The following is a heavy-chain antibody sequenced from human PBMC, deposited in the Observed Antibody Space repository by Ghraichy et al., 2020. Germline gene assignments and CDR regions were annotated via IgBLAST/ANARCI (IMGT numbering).Heavy chain of an antibody. D-gene: IGHD6-6*01. CDR2: ISSSSSHI. CDR3: ARSRWGYSNSPRAFDY. V-gene: IGHV3-21*01. J-gene: IGHJ4*02. CDR1: GFTFSSYS. Sequence: GESLNISCAASGFTFSSYSMNWVRQAPGKGLEWVSCISSSSSHIYYADSLKGRFTISRDNAKNSLYLQMNSLRAEDTAVYYCARSRWGYSNSPRAFDYWGQGTLVTVSS.